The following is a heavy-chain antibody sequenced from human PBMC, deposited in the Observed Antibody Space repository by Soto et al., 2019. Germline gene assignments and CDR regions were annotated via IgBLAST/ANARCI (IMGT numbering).Heavy chain of an antibody. CDR2: IYWDDDK. CDR1: GFSLTTSGVG. D-gene: IGHD3-10*01. J-gene: IGHJ4*02. V-gene: IGHV2-5*02. Sequence: QITLKESGPTLVRPTQTLTLTCTFSGFSLTTSGVGVGWIRQPPGKALEWLAVIYWDDDKRYSSSLKSRLTITKDTSKNQVVLTMTNMDHVDTATYYCAHHPFYGLGSSSFDYWGQGTLVTVSS. CDR3: AHHPFYGLGSSSFDY.